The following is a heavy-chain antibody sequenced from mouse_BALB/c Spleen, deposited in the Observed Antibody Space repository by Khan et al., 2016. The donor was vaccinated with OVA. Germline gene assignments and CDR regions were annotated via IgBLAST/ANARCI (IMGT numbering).Heavy chain of an antibody. CDR1: GFTFSSYG. CDR3: ARHEATMILFAY. CDR2: ISSGGSYT. D-gene: IGHD2-4*01. Sequence: EVELVESGGDLVKPGGSLKLSCAASGFTFSSYGMSWVRQTPDKRLEWVATISSGGSYTYYPDSVKGRFTISRDNAKNTLYLQMSSLKSGDTAMYYCARHEATMILFAYWGQGTLVTVSA. J-gene: IGHJ3*01. V-gene: IGHV5-6*01.